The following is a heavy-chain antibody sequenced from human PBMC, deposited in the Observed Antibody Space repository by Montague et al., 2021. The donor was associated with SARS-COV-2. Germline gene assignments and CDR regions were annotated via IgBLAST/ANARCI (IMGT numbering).Heavy chain of an antibody. J-gene: IGHJ4*02. CDR3: ARGARQGYGFRLGSFDY. V-gene: IGHV4-34*01. Sequence: SKTRSLTCAVYGGSFSGYYWNWIRQPPGKGLEWIGEINHSGSTNYNPSLKSRVTMSVDTPKNQFSLKLSSVTAADTAVYYCARGARQGYGFRLGSFDYWGQGTLVTVSS. CDR2: INHSGST. D-gene: IGHD3-10*01. CDR1: GGSFSGYY.